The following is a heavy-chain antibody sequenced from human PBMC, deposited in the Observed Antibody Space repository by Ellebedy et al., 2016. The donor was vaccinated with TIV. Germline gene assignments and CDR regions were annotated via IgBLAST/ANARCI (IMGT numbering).Heavy chain of an antibody. CDR2: INWSGATF. Sequence: SLNISCVVSGFTFEDFAFHWVRQAPVKGLEWVSGINWSGATFGHADSEKGRFTISRDNAKNTLYLQMDSLRVDDMALYFCARSRGFSYGNDAFDLWGQGTVVIVSS. CDR3: ARSRGFSYGNDAFDL. D-gene: IGHD5-18*01. CDR1: GFTFEDFA. V-gene: IGHV3-9*03. J-gene: IGHJ3*01.